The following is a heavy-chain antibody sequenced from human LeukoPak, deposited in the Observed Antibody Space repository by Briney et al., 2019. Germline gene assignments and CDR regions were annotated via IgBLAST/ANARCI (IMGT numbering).Heavy chain of an antibody. V-gene: IGHV3-21*01. CDR2: ISISGDDT. CDR1: GFSFSSHA. CDR3: ARVGPLWFGELFTPLPYYYYYGMDV. D-gene: IGHD3-10*01. Sequence: GGSLRLSCATSGFSFSSHAMTWVRQAPGKGLEWLSAISISGDDTYYADSVKGRFTISRDNAKNSLYLQMNSLRDEDTAVYYCARVGPLWFGELFTPLPYYYYYGMDVWGQGTTVTVSS. J-gene: IGHJ6*02.